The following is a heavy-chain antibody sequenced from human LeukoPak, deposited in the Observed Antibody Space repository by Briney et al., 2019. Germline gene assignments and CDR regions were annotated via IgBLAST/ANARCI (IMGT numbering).Heavy chain of an antibody. V-gene: IGHV3-30*18. CDR2: ISYDGSNK. CDR3: AKEASGSGSYWEYYFDY. J-gene: IGHJ4*02. Sequence: HPGGSLRLSCAASGFTFTHYGMHWVRQAPGKGLEWLAIISYDGSNKYYADSVKGRFTISRDNSKNTLYLQMNSLRAEDTAVYYCAKEASGSGSYWEYYFDYWGQGTLVTVSS. D-gene: IGHD1-26*01. CDR1: GFTFTHYG.